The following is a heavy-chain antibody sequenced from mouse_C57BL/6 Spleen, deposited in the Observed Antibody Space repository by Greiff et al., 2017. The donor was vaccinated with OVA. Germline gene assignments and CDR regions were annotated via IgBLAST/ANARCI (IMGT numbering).Heavy chain of an antibody. V-gene: IGHV1-80*01. CDR3: ARAHFTTEVENDAMDY. Sequence: VQLQQSGAELVKPGASVKISCKASGYAFSSYWMNWVKQRPGKGLEWIGQIYPGDGDTNYNGKFKGKATLTADKSSSTAYMQLSSLTSEDSAVYFCARAHFTTEVENDAMDYWGQGTSVTVSS. D-gene: IGHD1-1*01. CDR2: IYPGDGDT. J-gene: IGHJ4*01. CDR1: GYAFSSYW.